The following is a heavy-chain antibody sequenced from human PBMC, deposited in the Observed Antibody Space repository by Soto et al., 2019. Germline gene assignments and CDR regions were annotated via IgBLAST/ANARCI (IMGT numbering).Heavy chain of an antibody. CDR3: AKSVYNWNDGFFDY. Sequence: QVQLVESGGGVVQPGRSLRLSCAASGLTFSSYGMYWVRQAPGKGLQWVAVISYDGNNKYYADSVKGRFTISRDNSKNTLYLQMNSLRAEDTAVYYCAKSVYNWNDGFFDYWGQGTRVTVSS. J-gene: IGHJ4*02. V-gene: IGHV3-30*18. CDR2: ISYDGNNK. D-gene: IGHD1-1*01. CDR1: GLTFSSYG.